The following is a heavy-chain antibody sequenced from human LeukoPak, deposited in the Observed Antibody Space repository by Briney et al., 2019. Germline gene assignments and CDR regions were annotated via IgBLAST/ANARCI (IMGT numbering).Heavy chain of an antibody. Sequence: PGGSLRLSCAASGLTFSKAWMSWVRQAPGKGLEWLGRIKSKTDGGTTDYAAPVKGRFTISRDDSKETLDLQMNSLKTEDTAVYYCTTYTYGYFDYWGQGTLVTVPS. CDR1: GLTFSKAW. CDR3: TTYTYGYFDY. D-gene: IGHD5-18*01. V-gene: IGHV3-15*01. J-gene: IGHJ4*02. CDR2: IKSKTDGGTT.